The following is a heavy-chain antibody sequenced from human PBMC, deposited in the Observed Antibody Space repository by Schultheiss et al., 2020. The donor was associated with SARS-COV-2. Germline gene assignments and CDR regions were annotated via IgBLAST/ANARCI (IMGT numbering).Heavy chain of an antibody. CDR1: GFTFSSYG. V-gene: IGHV3-15*07. D-gene: IGHD2-2*01. J-gene: IGHJ5*02. CDR2: IKSKTDGGTT. Sequence: GESLKISCAASGFTFSSYGMHWVRQAPGKGLEWVGRIKSKTDGGTTDYAAPVKGRFTISRDDSKNTLYLQMNSLKTEDTAVYYCTTSPDIVVVPAAGSRFDPWGQGTLVTVSS. CDR3: TTSPDIVVVPAAGSRFDP.